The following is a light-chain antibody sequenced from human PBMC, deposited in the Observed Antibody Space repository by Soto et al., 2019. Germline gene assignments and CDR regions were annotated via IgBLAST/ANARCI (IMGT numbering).Light chain of an antibody. CDR3: QQYNNWPLT. CDR2: GAS. CDR1: HRVSSY. J-gene: IGKJ4*01. V-gene: IGKV3-15*01. Sequence: EIVMTQSPATLSVSPGERATLSCRASHRVSSYLAWYQQKPGQAPRLLIYGASTRATGIPARFNGSGSGTEFTLTISSLQSEDFAIYYCQQYNNWPLTFGGGTKVEIK.